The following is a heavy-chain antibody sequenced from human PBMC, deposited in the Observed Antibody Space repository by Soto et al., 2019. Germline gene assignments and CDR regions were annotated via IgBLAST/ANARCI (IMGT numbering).Heavy chain of an antibody. Sequence: GGSLRLCCAASGFIFDDYAMHWVRQAPGRGLQWVSGISWNSGSIGYADSVKGRFTISRDNAKNTLYLQMNSLRAEDTAVYYCARGLFYFSIWYSSLYFDYWGQGTLLTVSS. CDR1: GFIFDDYA. CDR3: ARGLFYFSIWYSSLYFDY. J-gene: IGHJ4*02. D-gene: IGHD2-21*01. V-gene: IGHV3-9*01. CDR2: ISWNSGSI.